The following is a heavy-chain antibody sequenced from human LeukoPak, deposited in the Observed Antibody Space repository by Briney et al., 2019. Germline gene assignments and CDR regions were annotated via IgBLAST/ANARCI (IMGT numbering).Heavy chain of an antibody. CDR3: ARVPYYYGSGSEYFDY. J-gene: IGHJ4*02. V-gene: IGHV4-30-4*01. CDR1: GVSINSGDYH. Sequence: SETLSLTCSVSGVSINSGDYHWSWIRQPPGKGLEWIGYIYYSGDTYYSPSLESRISISFDTSNNQFSLRLTSVTSADTAVYYCARVPYYYGSGSEYFDYWGQGTLVTVSS. CDR2: IYYSGDT. D-gene: IGHD3-10*01.